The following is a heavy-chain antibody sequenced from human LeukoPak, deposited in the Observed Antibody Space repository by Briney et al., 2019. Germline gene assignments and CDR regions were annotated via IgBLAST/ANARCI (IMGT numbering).Heavy chain of an antibody. CDR3: ARDKGPYDFWSGYGY. Sequence: GGSLRLSCAASGFTFDDYAMHWVRQAPGKGLEWVSGISWNSGSIGYADSVKGRFTISRDNAENSLYLQMNSLRAEDTALYHCARDKGPYDFWSGYGYWGQGTLVTVSS. D-gene: IGHD3-3*01. V-gene: IGHV3-9*01. J-gene: IGHJ4*02. CDR2: ISWNSGSI. CDR1: GFTFDDYA.